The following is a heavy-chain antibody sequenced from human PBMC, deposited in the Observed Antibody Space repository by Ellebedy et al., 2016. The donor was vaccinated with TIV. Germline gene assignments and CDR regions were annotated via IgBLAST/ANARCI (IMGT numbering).Heavy chain of an antibody. V-gene: IGHV1-69*13. CDR1: GYTFTSYG. J-gene: IGHJ3*02. D-gene: IGHD2-8*01. CDR2: IIAIFGTT. Sequence: ASVKVSCKASGYTFTSYGITWVRQATGQGLEWMGGIIAIFGTTNYAQKFQGRVTISADESTSTAYMQLSSLRSEDTATYYCARNSDIVLVPSAYASSFDIWGQGTMVTVSS. CDR3: ARNSDIVLVPSAYASSFDI.